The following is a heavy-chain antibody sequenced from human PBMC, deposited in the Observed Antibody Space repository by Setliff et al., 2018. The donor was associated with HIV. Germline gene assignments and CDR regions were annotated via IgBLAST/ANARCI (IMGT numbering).Heavy chain of an antibody. CDR3: ATLARFAPDY. J-gene: IGHJ4*02. CDR1: GFTFSTYG. Sequence: GGSLRLSCAASGFTFSTYGMHWVRQAPGKGLEWLAVIWYDGSNKYYADSVKGRFTISRDNSKNTLYLQMSTLRAEDTAIYSCATLARFAPDYWSQGTQVTVSS. V-gene: IGHV3-33*01. CDR2: IWYDGSNK.